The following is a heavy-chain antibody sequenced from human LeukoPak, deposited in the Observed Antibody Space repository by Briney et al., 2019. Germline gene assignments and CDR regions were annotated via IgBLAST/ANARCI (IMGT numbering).Heavy chain of an antibody. V-gene: IGHV3-23*01. CDR3: STDRYYYDSSDRRFDP. J-gene: IGHJ5*02. Sequence: GGSLRLSCAASGLTFSSYAMSWVPQAPGKGLEWVSAISGSGGSTYYADSVKGRFTISRDNSKNTLYLQMNSLKTEDTAVYYCSTDRYYYDSSDRRFDPWGQGTLVTVSS. D-gene: IGHD3-22*01. CDR1: GLTFSSYA. CDR2: ISGSGGST.